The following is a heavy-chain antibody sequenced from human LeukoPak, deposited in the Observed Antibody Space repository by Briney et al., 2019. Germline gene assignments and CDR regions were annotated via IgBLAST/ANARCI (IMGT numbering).Heavy chain of an antibody. D-gene: IGHD3-22*01. CDR3: ARVTMIVGAPRGFDY. CDR2: ISAYNGNT. V-gene: IGHV1-18*01. Sequence: ASVKVSCKASGYTFTSYGISWVRQAPGQGLEWMGWISAYNGNTNYAQKLQGRVTMTTDTSTSTAYMELRSLRSDDTAVYYCARVTMIVGAPRGFDYWGQGTLVTVS. J-gene: IGHJ4*02. CDR1: GYTFTSYG.